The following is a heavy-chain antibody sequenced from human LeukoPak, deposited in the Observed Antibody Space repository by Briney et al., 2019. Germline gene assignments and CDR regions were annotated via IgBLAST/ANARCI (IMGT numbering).Heavy chain of an antibody. CDR1: GRSFSGYY. CDR3: ARLGLWFGELGYGY. J-gene: IGHJ4*02. Sequence: SETLSLTCAVYGRSFSGYYWSWIRQPPGKGLEWIGEINHSGSTNYNPSLKSRVTISVDTSKNQFSLKLSSVTAADTAVYYCARLGLWFGELGYGYWGQGTLVTVSS. CDR2: INHSGST. V-gene: IGHV4-34*01. D-gene: IGHD3-10*01.